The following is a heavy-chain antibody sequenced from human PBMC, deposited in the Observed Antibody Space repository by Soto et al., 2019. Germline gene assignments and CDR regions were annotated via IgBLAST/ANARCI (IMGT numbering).Heavy chain of an antibody. CDR1: GYTFTSYA. CDR3: ARRQWLVGGYYYGMDV. D-gene: IGHD6-19*01. CDR2: TSAYNGNT. V-gene: IGHV1-18*01. J-gene: IGHJ6*02. Sequence: ASVKGSCKASGYTFTSYAMHWVRQAPGQRLEWMGWTSAYNGNTNYAQKLQGRVTMTTDTSTSTAYMELRSLRSDDTAVYYCARRQWLVGGYYYGMDVWGQGTTVTVSS.